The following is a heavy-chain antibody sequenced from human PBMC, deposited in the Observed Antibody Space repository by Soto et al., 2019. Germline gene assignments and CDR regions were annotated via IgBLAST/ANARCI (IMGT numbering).Heavy chain of an antibody. Sequence: VGSLRISCAASGLTFSNYAMNWVRQAPGEGLEWVSGFSAGRSNTYYVDSVKGRFTISRDISKNTMYLEMNNLRAEDTAVYYCAAHTYCSGGNCYPPDYYFDYWGQGTLVTVSS. CDR2: FSAGRSNT. J-gene: IGHJ4*02. V-gene: IGHV3-23*01. CDR3: AAHTYCSGGNCYPPDYYFDY. CDR1: GLTFSNYA. D-gene: IGHD2-15*01.